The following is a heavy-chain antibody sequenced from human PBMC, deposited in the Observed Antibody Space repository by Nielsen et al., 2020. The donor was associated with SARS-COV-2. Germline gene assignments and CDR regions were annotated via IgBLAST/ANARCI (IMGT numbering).Heavy chain of an antibody. V-gene: IGHV3-48*02. CDR3: ARDSSASDWLSYYYYYGMDV. CDR1: GFTFSSYG. D-gene: IGHD3-9*01. Sequence: GESLKISCAASGFTFSSYGMHWVRQAPGKGLEWVSYISSSSSTIYYADSVKGRFTISRDNAKNSLYLQMNSLRDEDTAVYYCARDSSASDWLSYYYYYGMDVWGQGTTVTVSS. J-gene: IGHJ6*02. CDR2: ISSSSSTI.